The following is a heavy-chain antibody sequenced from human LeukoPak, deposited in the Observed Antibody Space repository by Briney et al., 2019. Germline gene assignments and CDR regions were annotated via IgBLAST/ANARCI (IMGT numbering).Heavy chain of an antibody. D-gene: IGHD2-15*01. V-gene: IGHV4-30-2*01. CDR3: ATLGSGYCSGGSCSYY. J-gene: IGHJ4*02. CDR1: LGSLSSVGYS. Sequence: SQTLSLTRAVSLGSLSSVGYSWSWIRHPPGRGVEWGGYIYHSGSTYYNPSLKSRVTISVDRSKNQFSLKLSSVTAADTAVYYCATLGSGYCSGGSCSYYWGQGTLVTVSS. CDR2: IYHSGST.